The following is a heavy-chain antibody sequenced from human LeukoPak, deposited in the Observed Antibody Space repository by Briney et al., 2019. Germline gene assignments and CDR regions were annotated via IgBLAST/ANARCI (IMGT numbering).Heavy chain of an antibody. V-gene: IGHV3-74*01. Sequence: PGGSLRLSCAASGFTFSNYWMHWVRQAPGKGLVWVSRINSDGSSTSHADSVKGRFTISRDNAKNTPYLQMNSLRAEDTAVYYCTRDSDSSRYTIDYWGQGALVTVSS. J-gene: IGHJ4*02. D-gene: IGHD3-22*01. CDR3: TRDSDSSRYTIDY. CDR2: INSDGSST. CDR1: GFTFSNYW.